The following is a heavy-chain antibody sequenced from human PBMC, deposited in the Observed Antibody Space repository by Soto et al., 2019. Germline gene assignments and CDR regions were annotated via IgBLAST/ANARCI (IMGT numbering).Heavy chain of an antibody. J-gene: IGHJ2*01. CDR1: GFTFSDHY. CDR3: TRSSGTYRYFDL. Sequence: EVQLVDSGGNLVQPGGSLRLSCAASGFTFSDHYMDWVRQAPGKGLEWVARTRNKANSYTTEYAASVKGRFTISRDNSQNSLYLQMNSLKTEDTAVYYCTRSSGTYRYFDLWGRDTLVTVSS. D-gene: IGHD1-26*01. V-gene: IGHV3-72*01. CDR2: TRNKANSYTT.